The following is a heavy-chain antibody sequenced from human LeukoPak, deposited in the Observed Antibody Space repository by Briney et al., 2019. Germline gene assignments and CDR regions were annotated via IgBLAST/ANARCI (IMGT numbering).Heavy chain of an antibody. V-gene: IGHV3-30-3*01. D-gene: IGHD1-26*01. J-gene: IGHJ4*02. CDR3: ARSGSYHLDY. CDR2: ISYDGSNK. CDR1: GFTFSSYA. Sequence: GGSLRLSCAASGFTFSSYAMHWVRQAPGKGLEWVAVISYDGSNKYYADSVKGRFTISRDNSKNTLYLQMNSLRAEDTAVYYCARSGSYHLDYWGQGTLVTVSS.